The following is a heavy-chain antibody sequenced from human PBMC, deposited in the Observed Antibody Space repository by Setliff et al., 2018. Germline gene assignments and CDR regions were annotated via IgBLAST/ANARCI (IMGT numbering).Heavy chain of an antibody. CDR1: GYTFTNYG. J-gene: IGHJ4*02. CDR3: ATEKFPGDWGDY. Sequence: ASVKVSCKASGYTFTNYGVTWVRQAPGQGLEWMGWIGAYNGNTNYAQKLQGRVTMTTDTSTRTACMEVTSLRSDDTAVYYCATEKFPGDWGDYWGQGTLVTVSS. CDR2: IGAYNGNT. D-gene: IGHD2-21*01. V-gene: IGHV1-18*01.